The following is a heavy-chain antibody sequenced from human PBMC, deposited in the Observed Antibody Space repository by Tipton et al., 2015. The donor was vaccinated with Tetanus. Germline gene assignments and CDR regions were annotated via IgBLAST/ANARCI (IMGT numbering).Heavy chain of an antibody. CDR1: GYTFTNYY. CDR2: IDPNSGGT. V-gene: IGHV1-2*02. J-gene: IGHJ6*02. CDR3: ARDRGDYIYYGMDV. D-gene: IGHD3-22*01. Sequence: QMQLVQSGAEVKKPGASVKVSCTASGYTFTNYYIYWVRQAPGQGLEWMGWIDPNSGGTVYAQKFQGRVTMTRDTSISTAYMELRSLRSDDTAVYYCARDRGDYIYYGMDVWGPGTTVTVS.